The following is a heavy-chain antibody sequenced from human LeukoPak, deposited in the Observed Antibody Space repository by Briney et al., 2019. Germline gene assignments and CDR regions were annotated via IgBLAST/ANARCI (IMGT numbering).Heavy chain of an antibody. V-gene: IGHV3-11*01. J-gene: IGHJ6*02. Sequence: GGSLRLSCAASGFTFSNSWMSWVRQAPGKGLEWVSYISSSGRTIYYADSVKGRFTISRDNAKNSMYLQMNSLRAEDTAVYYCASVNYYHMDVWGQGTTVTVSS. CDR1: GFTFSNSW. CDR2: ISSSGRTI. CDR3: ASVNYYHMDV.